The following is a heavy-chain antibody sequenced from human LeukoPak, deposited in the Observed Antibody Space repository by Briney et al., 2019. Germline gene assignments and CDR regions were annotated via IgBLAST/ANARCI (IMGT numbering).Heavy chain of an antibody. J-gene: IGHJ4*02. Sequence: GGSLRLSCAASGFTFSSYGMHWVRQAPGKGLEWVAVISYDGSNKYYADSVKGRFTISRDNSKNTLYLQMNSLRAEDTAVYYCATMTTVTTDQNFDYWGQGTLVTVSS. V-gene: IGHV3-30*03. CDR1: GFTFSSYG. CDR3: ATMTTVTTDQNFDY. CDR2: ISYDGSNK. D-gene: IGHD4-17*01.